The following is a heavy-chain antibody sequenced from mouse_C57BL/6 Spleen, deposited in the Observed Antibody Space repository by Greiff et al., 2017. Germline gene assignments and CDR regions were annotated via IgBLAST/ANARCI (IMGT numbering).Heavy chain of an antibody. CDR3: TGEGAAEGFDY. V-gene: IGHV6-3*01. D-gene: IGHD3-1*01. CDR2: IRLKSDNYAT. Sequence: EVKVEESGGGLVQPGGSMKLSCVASGFTFSNYWVNWVRQSPEKGLEWVAQIRLKSDNYATHYAESVKGRFTISSDDSKSSVYLQMNNLRAEDTGIYYCTGEGAAEGFDYWGQGTTLTVSS. J-gene: IGHJ2*01. CDR1: GFTFSNYW.